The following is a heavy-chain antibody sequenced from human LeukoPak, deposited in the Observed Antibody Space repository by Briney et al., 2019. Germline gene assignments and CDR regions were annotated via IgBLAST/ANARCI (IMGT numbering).Heavy chain of an antibody. V-gene: IGHV1-69*01. CDR1: GGTFSSYA. Sequence: GSSVKVSCKASGGTFSSYAISWVRQAPGQGLEWMGGIIPIFGTANYAQKCQGRVTITADESTSTAYMELSSLRSEDTAVYYCARESDVDTAMFVYYFDYWGQGTLVTVSS. CDR2: IIPIFGTA. J-gene: IGHJ4*02. D-gene: IGHD5-18*01. CDR3: ARESDVDTAMFVYYFDY.